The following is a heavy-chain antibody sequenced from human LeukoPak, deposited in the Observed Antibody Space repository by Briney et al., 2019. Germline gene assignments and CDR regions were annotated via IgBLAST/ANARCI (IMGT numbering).Heavy chain of an antibody. Sequence: SVKVSCKASGGTFSSYTISWVRQAPGQGLEWMGRIIPILGIANYAQKFQGRVTITADKSTSTAYMELSSLRSEDTAVYYCASLPDYYGSGRTDYWGQGTLVTVSS. D-gene: IGHD3-10*01. CDR2: IIPILGIA. V-gene: IGHV1-69*02. J-gene: IGHJ4*02. CDR1: GGTFSSYT. CDR3: ASLPDYYGSGRTDY.